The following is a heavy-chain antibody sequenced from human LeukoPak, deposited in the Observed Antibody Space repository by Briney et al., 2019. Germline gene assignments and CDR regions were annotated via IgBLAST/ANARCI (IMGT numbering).Heavy chain of an antibody. J-gene: IGHJ3*02. CDR2: INHSGST. CDR1: GGSFSGYY. V-gene: IGHV4-34*01. CDR3: ARRRFLEWLLSSSGYALDI. D-gene: IGHD3-3*01. Sequence: SSETLSLTCAVYGGSFSGYYWSWIRQPPGKGLEWIGEINHSGSTNYNPSLKSRVTISVDTSKNQFSLKLSSVTAADTAVYYCARRRFLEWLLSSSGYALDIWGQGTMVTVSS.